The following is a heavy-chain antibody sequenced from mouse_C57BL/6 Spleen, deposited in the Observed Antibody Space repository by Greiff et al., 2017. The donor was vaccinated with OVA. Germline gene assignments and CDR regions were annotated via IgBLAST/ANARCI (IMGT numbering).Heavy chain of an antibody. D-gene: IGHD1-1*01. CDR3: ARQDYYGSPAWFAY. Sequence: VQLQQSGAELVRPGTSVKVSCKASGYAFTNYLIEWVKQRPGQGLEWIGLINPGSGGTNYNEKFKGKATLTADKSSSTAYMQLSSLTSEDSAVYFGARQDYYGSPAWFAYWGQGTLVTVSA. CDR1: GYAFTNYL. V-gene: IGHV1-54*01. CDR2: INPGSGGT. J-gene: IGHJ3*01.